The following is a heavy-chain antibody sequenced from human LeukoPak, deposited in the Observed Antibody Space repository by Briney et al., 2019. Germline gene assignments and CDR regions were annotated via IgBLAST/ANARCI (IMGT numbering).Heavy chain of an antibody. V-gene: IGHV3-49*04. D-gene: IGHD6-19*01. J-gene: IGHJ4*02. CDR3: TRDAGYSSGWYDY. CDR2: IRSKAYGGTT. CDR1: GFTFSSYA. Sequence: GGSLRLSCAASGFTFSSYAMSWVRQAPGKGLEWVGFIRSKAYGGTTEYAASMKGRFTISRDDSKSIAYLQMNSLKTEDTAVYYCTRDAGYSSGWYDYWGQGTLVTVSS.